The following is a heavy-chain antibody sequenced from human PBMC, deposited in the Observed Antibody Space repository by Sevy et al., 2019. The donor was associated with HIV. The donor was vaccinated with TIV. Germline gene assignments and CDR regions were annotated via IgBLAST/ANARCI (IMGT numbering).Heavy chain of an antibody. CDR1: GYTFTGYY. D-gene: IGHD2-15*01. V-gene: IGHV1-2*02. CDR2: INPNSGGT. J-gene: IGHJ5*02. Sequence: ASVKVSCKASGYTFTGYYMHWVRQAPGQGLEWMGWINPNSGGTNYAQKFQGRVTMTRDTSISTAYMELSRLRSVDTAVYYCARERVYCSGGSCKPGGWFDPWGQGTLVTVSS. CDR3: ARERVYCSGGSCKPGGWFDP.